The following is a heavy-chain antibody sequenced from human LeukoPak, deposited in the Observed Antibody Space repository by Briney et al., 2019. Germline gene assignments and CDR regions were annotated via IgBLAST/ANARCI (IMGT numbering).Heavy chain of an antibody. J-gene: IGHJ4*02. CDR3: AREGGYYDSSGNFDY. CDR2: IIPIFGTA. CDR1: GGTFSSYA. V-gene: IGHV1-69*06. Sequence: ASVKVSCKASGGTFSSYAISWVRQAPGQGLEWMGGIIPIFGTANYAQKFQGRVTITADKSTSTAYMELSSLRSEDTAVYYCAREGGYYDSSGNFDYWGQGTLVTVSS. D-gene: IGHD3-22*01.